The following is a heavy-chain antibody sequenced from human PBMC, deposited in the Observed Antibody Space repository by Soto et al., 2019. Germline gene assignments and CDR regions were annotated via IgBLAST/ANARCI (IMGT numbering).Heavy chain of an antibody. Sequence: ASVKVSCKASGYTFTGYYMHWVRQAPGQGLEWMGWINPNSGGTNYAQKFQGWVTMTRDTSISTAYMELSRLRSDDTAVYYCARWGAARPNYYYGMDGWGQGTTVTVSS. J-gene: IGHJ6*02. V-gene: IGHV1-2*04. CDR3: ARWGAARPNYYYGMDG. CDR1: GYTFTGYY. D-gene: IGHD6-6*01. CDR2: INPNSGGT.